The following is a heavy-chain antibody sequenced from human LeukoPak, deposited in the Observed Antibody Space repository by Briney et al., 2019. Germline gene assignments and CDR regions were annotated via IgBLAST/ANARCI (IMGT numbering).Heavy chain of an antibody. CDR2: IYSGGST. CDR1: GFTFSDYY. J-gene: IGHJ4*02. Sequence: GGSLRLSCAASGFTFSDYYMSWVRQAPGKGLEWVSVIYSGGSTYYADSVKGRFTISRDNSKNTLYLQMNSLRAEDTAVYYCATVGPGLDYWGQGTLVTVSS. CDR3: ATVGPGLDY. V-gene: IGHV3-66*01.